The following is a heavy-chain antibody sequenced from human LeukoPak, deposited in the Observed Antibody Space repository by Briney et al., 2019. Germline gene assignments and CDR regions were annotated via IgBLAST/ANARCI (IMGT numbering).Heavy chain of an antibody. CDR1: GGSFSGYY. D-gene: IGHD3-3*01. CDR2: INHSGST. CDR3: ARGRRTGARDFWSGYPPARPIDY. Sequence: PSETLSLTCAVYGGSFSGYYWSWIRQPPGKGLEWIGEINHSGSTNYNPSLKSRVTISVDTSKNQFSLKLSSVTAADTAVYYCARGRRTGARDFWSGYPPARPIDYWGQGTLVTVSS. V-gene: IGHV4-34*01. J-gene: IGHJ4*02.